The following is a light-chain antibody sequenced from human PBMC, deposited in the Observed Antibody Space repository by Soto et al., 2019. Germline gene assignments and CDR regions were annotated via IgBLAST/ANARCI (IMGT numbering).Light chain of an antibody. CDR3: QQLNSYQIT. CDR2: AAS. V-gene: IGKV1-9*01. CDR1: QGISSY. Sequence: DIELTQSPSFLSASVGDRVTITCRASQGISSYLAWYQQKPGKAPKLLIYAASTLQSGVPSRFSGSGSGTEFTLTISSLQPEDFATYYCQQLNSYQITFGPGTRLEIK. J-gene: IGKJ5*01.